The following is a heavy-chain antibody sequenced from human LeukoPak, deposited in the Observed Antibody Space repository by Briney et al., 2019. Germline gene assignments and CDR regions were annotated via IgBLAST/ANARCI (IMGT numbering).Heavy chain of an antibody. CDR1: GYTFSSYG. CDR3: AKDQSYYGSGSYFFDY. J-gene: IGHJ4*02. D-gene: IGHD3-10*01. V-gene: IGHV3-30*02. CDR2: IRYDGSNK. Sequence: GGTLRLSCAASGYTFSSYGMHWVRQAPGKGLEWVAFIRYDGSNKYYADSVKGRFTISRDNSKNTPYLQMNSLRAEDTAVHYCAKDQSYYGSGSYFFDYWGQGTLVTVSS.